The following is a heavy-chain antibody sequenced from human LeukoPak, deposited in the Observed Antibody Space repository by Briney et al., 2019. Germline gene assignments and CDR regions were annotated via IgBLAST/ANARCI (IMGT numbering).Heavy chain of an antibody. CDR2: IRYDGINK. J-gene: IGHJ3*02. CDR3: AKGGVVVANGAFDI. Sequence: SGGSLRLSCAASGFSFSSYGMHWVRQAPGKGLEWVSFIRYDGINKYYADSVKGRFTISRDNSKNTLYLQMNSLRAEDTAVYYCAKGGVVVANGAFDIWGQGTMVTVSS. CDR1: GFSFSSYG. D-gene: IGHD2-15*01. V-gene: IGHV3-30*02.